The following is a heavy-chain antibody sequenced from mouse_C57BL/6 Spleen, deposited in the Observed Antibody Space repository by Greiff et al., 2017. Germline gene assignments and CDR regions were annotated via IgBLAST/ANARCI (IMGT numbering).Heavy chain of an antibody. V-gene: IGHV5-12*01. CDR2: ISNGGGST. J-gene: IGHJ4*01. Sequence: EVKLQESGGGLVQPGGSLKLSCAASGFTFSDYYMYWVRQTPEKRLEWVAYISNGGGSTYYPDTVKGRFTISRDNAKNTLYLQMSRLKSEDTAMYYCARGGRVYMDYWGQGTSVTVSS. CDR1: GFTFSDYY. CDR3: ARGGRVYMDY. D-gene: IGHD3-3*01.